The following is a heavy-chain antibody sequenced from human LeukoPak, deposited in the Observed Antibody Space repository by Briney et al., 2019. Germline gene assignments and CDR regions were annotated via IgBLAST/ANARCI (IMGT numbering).Heavy chain of an antibody. Sequence: AGGSLRLSCAASEFIFSSFAMHWVRQAPGKGLEWVAVISFDGSNKYYADSVKGRFTISRDNSKNTLYLQMNSLRAEDTAVYYCARDEYSSSLYGMDVWGQGTTVTVSS. D-gene: IGHD6-13*01. CDR3: ARDEYSSSLYGMDV. CDR1: EFIFSSFA. J-gene: IGHJ6*02. CDR2: ISFDGSNK. V-gene: IGHV3-30-3*01.